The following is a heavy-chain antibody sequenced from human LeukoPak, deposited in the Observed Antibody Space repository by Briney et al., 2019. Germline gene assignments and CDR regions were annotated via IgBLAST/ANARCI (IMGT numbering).Heavy chain of an antibody. CDR2: MNPNSGNT. V-gene: IGHV1-8*03. CDR1: GYTLTSYD. J-gene: IGHJ4*02. CDR3: ATTGATWEIVY. D-gene: IGHD1-26*01. Sequence: ASVKVSCKASGYTLTSYDINWVRQATGQGLEWMGWMNPNSGNTGYAQKFQGRVTITRNTSISTAYMELSSLRSEDTAVYYCATTGATWEIVYWGQGTLVTVSS.